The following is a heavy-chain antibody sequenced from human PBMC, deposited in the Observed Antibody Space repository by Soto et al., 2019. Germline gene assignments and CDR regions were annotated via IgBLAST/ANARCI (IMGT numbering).Heavy chain of an antibody. CDR2: IWYDGSNQ. D-gene: IGHD2-2*01. V-gene: IGHV3-33*01. Sequence: GGSLRLSCAASRFSFSSYGMHWVRQAPGKGLEWVAVIWYDGSNQYYADSVKGRFTISRDNSKNTLYLQMNSLRAEDTAVYYCASRSPALDYWGQGILVTVSS. J-gene: IGHJ4*02. CDR1: RFSFSSYG. CDR3: ASRSPALDY.